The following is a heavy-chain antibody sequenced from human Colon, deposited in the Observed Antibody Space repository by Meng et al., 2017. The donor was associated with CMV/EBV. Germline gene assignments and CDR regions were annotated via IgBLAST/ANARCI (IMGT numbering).Heavy chain of an antibody. D-gene: IGHD3-3*01. CDR1: GFTFDTYA. Sequence: GESLKISCVASGFTFDTYAMHWVRQAPGRGLEWVAVISYAGTNIKYADSVKGRFTISRDNSKNTVYLQLNSLSVEDTAVYYCARTQGNSDSPRAYFDSWGQGTLVTVSS. V-gene: IGHV3-30*14. CDR3: ARTQGNSDSPRAYFDS. J-gene: IGHJ4*02. CDR2: ISYAGTNI.